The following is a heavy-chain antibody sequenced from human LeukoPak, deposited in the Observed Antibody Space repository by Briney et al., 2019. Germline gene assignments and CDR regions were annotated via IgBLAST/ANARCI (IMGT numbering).Heavy chain of an antibody. Sequence: GASVRVSCKASGYTFTNFYINWVRQAPGKGLEWMVIINPDGGNTNYKPQFHGRVTMTRDTSTGTVFMELSSLGSEDTAVYYCARDAGIRSPPDALDIWGQGTMITVSS. CDR3: ARDAGIRSPPDALDI. J-gene: IGHJ3*02. CDR1: GYTFTNFY. V-gene: IGHV1-46*01. CDR2: INPDGGNT.